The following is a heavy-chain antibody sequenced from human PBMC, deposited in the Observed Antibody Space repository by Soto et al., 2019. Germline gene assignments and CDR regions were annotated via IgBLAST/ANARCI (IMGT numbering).Heavy chain of an antibody. V-gene: IGHV4-61*01. CDR2: IYYNGNT. J-gene: IGHJ3*02. CDR1: GVSVSSGSYY. Sequence: SETLSLTCTVSGVSVSSGSYYWSWIRQPPGKGLEWIGYIYYNGNTNYNPSLKSRVTKSVDMSKNQFSLKLTSVTAADTAVYYCAREEYYDSSGYGRAFDIWGQGTMVTV. CDR3: AREEYYDSSGYGRAFDI. D-gene: IGHD3-22*01.